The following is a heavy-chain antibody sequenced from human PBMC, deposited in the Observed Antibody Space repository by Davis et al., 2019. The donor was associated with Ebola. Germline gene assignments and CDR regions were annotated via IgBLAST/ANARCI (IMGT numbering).Heavy chain of an antibody. CDR3: ARDDHCSSTSCFMYYYYGMDV. D-gene: IGHD2-2*01. CDR1: GFTFDDYA. Sequence: HTGGSLRLSCAASGFTFDDYAMHWVRQAPGKGLVWVSRLNSDGSSTSYADSVKGRFTISRDNAKNTLYLQMNSLRAEDTAVYYCARDDHCSSTSCFMYYYYGMDVWGKGTTVTVSS. V-gene: IGHV3-74*01. J-gene: IGHJ6*04. CDR2: LNSDGSST.